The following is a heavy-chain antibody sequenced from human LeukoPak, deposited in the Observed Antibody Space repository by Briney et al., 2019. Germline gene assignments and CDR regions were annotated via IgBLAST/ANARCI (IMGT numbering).Heavy chain of an antibody. J-gene: IGHJ3*02. CDR3: ARGEMRDAFDI. V-gene: IGHV1-8*03. CDR2: MNPNSGNT. CDR1: GYTFTSYD. D-gene: IGHD5-24*01. Sequence: ASVKVSCKASGYTFTSYDINWVRQATGQGLEWMGWMNPNSGNTGYAQKFQGRVTITRNTSISTAYMELSSLGSEDTAVYYCARGEMRDAFDIWGQGTMVTVSS.